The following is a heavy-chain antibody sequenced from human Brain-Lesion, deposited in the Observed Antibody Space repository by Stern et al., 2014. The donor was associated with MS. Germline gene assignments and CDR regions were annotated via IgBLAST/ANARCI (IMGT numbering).Heavy chain of an antibody. CDR2: IWPCDSDP. V-gene: IGHV5-51*01. CDR3: ARRGDSSSSGFDY. D-gene: IGHD6-6*01. Sequence: VQLVQSGAEVKKPGESLKISCKGSGYRFTSNWIGWVRQMPGKGLEWMGIIWPCDSDPRYSPSFQGQVTISADKSISTASLQWSSLQASDTAMYYCARRGDSSSSGFDYWGQGTLVIVSS. CDR1: GYRFTSNW. J-gene: IGHJ4*02.